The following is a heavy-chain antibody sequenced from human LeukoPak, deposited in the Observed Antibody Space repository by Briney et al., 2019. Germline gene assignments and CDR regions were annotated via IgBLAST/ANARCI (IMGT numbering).Heavy chain of an antibody. V-gene: IGHV3-33*01. CDR3: ARGLEYNSDHGDF. CDR2: IWFDGSNK. Sequence: GRSLRLSCAASGFTFSTYAMHWVRQAPGQGLEWVALIWFDGSNKYYADSVKGRFTISRDNSKNTLYLQMNSLRAEDTALYYCARGLEYNSDHGDFWGQGTLVTVSS. CDR1: GFTFSTYA. D-gene: IGHD1-1*01. J-gene: IGHJ4*02.